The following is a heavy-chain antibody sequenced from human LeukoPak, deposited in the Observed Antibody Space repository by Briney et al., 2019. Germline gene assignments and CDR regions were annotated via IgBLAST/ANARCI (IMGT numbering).Heavy chain of an antibody. J-gene: IGHJ4*02. D-gene: IGHD3-22*01. Sequence: GESLKISCKGSGYSFSSYWIGWVRQMPGKGLEWMGIIFPGDSTAKYSPSFQGQVTISVDKSISTAYLQWSRLEASDTAMYYCARIGSGYSLYYFDYWGQGTLVTVSS. V-gene: IGHV5-51*01. CDR2: IFPGDSTA. CDR1: GYSFSSYW. CDR3: ARIGSGYSLYYFDY.